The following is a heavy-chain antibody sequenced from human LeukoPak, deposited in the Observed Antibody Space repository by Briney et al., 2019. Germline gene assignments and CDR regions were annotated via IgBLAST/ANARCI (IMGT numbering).Heavy chain of an antibody. D-gene: IGHD3-9*01. CDR2: ISYDGSNK. V-gene: IGHV3-30*04. CDR3: ARDMYYDILTGYYKGYYYYGMDV. CDR1: GFTFSSYA. Sequence: PGRSLRLSCAASGFTFSSYAMHWVRQAPGKGLEWVAVISYDGSNKYYADSVKGRFTISRDNSKNTLYLQMNSLRAEDTAVYYCARDMYYDILTGYYKGYYYYGMDVLGKGTTVTVSS. J-gene: IGHJ6*04.